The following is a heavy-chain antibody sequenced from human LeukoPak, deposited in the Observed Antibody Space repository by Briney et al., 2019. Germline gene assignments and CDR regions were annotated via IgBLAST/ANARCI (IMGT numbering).Heavy chain of an antibody. CDR3: ARGPHTSSWYKHAFDI. CDR2: NFPVFGTP. CDR1: GGTFSSYA. D-gene: IGHD6-13*01. Sequence: ASVKVSCKASGGTFSSYAISWVRQAPGQGLEWMGGNFPVFGTPTYAQKFQGRVTITADESTRTAHMELSSLRSDDTAVYYCARGPHTSSWYKHAFDIWAQGTMVTVSS. J-gene: IGHJ3*02. V-gene: IGHV1-69*13.